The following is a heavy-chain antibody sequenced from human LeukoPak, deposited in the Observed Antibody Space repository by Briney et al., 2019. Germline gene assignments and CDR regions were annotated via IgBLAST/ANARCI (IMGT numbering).Heavy chain of an antibody. V-gene: IGHV1-46*01. CDR1: GFTFTSYY. D-gene: IGHD1-7*01. CDR3: ARDREYNWNYGYFEY. Sequence: ASVKVSCKASGFTFTSYYMHWVRQAPGQGLEWMGIINPSSGSTTYAQKFQGRLTMTRDTSTSTVYMELGSLRSEDTAVYFCARDREYNWNYGYFEYWGQGTLVTVSS. CDR2: INPSSGST. J-gene: IGHJ4*02.